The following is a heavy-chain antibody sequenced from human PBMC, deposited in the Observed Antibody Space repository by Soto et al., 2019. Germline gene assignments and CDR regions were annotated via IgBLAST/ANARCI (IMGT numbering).Heavy chain of an antibody. CDR1: GGSISSSSYY. J-gene: IGHJ6*03. D-gene: IGHD3-10*01. CDR3: AGSGSGSYSNYYYYYMDV. CDR2: IYYSGST. Sequence: SETLSLTCTVSGGSISSSSYYWGWIRQPPGKGLEWIGSIYYSGSTYYNPSLKSRVTISVDKSKNQFSLKLSSVTAADTAVYYCAGSGSGSYSNYYYYYMDVWGKGTTVTVSS. V-gene: IGHV4-39*07.